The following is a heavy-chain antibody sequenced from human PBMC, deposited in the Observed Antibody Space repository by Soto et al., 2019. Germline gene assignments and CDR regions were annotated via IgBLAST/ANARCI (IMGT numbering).Heavy chain of an antibody. CDR3: AKVVSGYSYGFYYYYYGMDV. CDR2: ISGSGGST. D-gene: IGHD5-18*01. J-gene: IGHJ6*02. V-gene: IGHV3-23*01. Sequence: GGSLRLSCAASGFTFSSYAMGWVRQAPGKGLEWVSAISGSGGSTYYADSVKGRFTISRDNSKNTLYLQMNSLRAEDTAVYYCAKVVSGYSYGFYYYYYGMDVWGQGTTVTVSS. CDR1: GFTFSSYA.